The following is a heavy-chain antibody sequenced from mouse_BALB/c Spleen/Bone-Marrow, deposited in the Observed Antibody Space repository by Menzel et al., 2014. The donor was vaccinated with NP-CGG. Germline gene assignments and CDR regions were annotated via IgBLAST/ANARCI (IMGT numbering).Heavy chain of an antibody. CDR1: GYGFTKYN. Sequence: EVPRVGSGPELGKPGASVKGSCQASGYGFTKYNMYWVKQGHGKSLEWIGYNDPYSGGTNYNQKFKGKATLTVDKSSSTAYMHLNSLTSEDSAVYYCARLGTTAVPDYWGQGTTLTVSS. D-gene: IGHD1-1*01. CDR3: ARLGTTAVPDY. V-gene: IGHV1S135*01. J-gene: IGHJ2*01. CDR2: NDPYSGGT.